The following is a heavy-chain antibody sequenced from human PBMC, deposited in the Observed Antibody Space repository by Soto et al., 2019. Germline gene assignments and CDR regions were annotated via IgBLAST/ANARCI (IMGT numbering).Heavy chain of an antibody. J-gene: IGHJ4*02. D-gene: IGHD1-26*01. Sequence: PSETLSLTCAVYGGSFSGYYWSWIRQPPGKGLEWIGEINHSGSTNYNPSLKSRVTISVDTSKNQFSLKLSSVTAADTAVYYCARGQWEDYVYWGQGTLVTSPQ. CDR3: ARGQWEDYVY. CDR1: GGSFSGYY. CDR2: INHSGST. V-gene: IGHV4-34*01.